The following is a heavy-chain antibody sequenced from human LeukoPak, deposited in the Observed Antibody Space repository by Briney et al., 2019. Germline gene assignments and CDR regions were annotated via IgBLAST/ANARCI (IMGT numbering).Heavy chain of an antibody. Sequence: PGGSLRLSCAVSGFTFSSYWMHWVRQAPGKGLVWVSRVNTDESRTNHADSVKGRFTISRDNAKNSLYLQMNSLRAEDTAVYYCARNPEGSSWYNGYWGQGTLVTVSS. V-gene: IGHV3-74*01. J-gene: IGHJ4*02. CDR3: ARNPEGSSWYNGY. CDR1: GFTFSSYW. CDR2: VNTDESRT. D-gene: IGHD6-13*01.